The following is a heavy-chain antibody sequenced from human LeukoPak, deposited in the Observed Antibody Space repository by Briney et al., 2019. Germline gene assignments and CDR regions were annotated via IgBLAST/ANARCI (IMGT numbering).Heavy chain of an antibody. Sequence: SQTLSLTCTVSGGSISSGDYYWSWIRQPPGKGLEWIGYIYYSGSTYYNPSLKSRVTISVDTSKNQFSLKLSSVTAADTAVYYCARATGEQWLANWFDPWGQGTLVTISS. V-gene: IGHV4-30-4*01. CDR1: GGSISSGDYY. J-gene: IGHJ5*02. CDR3: ARATGEQWLANWFDP. CDR2: IYYSGST. D-gene: IGHD6-19*01.